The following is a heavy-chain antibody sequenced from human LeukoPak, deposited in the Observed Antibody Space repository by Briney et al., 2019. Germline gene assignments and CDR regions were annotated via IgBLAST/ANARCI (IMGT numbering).Heavy chain of an antibody. J-gene: IGHJ4*02. CDR2: ISWNSGSI. V-gene: IGHV3-9*01. CDR1: GFTFDDYA. Sequence: GRSLRLSCAASGFTFDDYAMHWVRQAPGKGLEWVSGISWNSGSIGYADSVKGRFTIFRDNAKNSLYLQMNSLRAEDTALYYCAKDLGGGYSSPDYWGQGTLVTVSS. CDR3: AKDLGGGYSSPDY. D-gene: IGHD1-26*01.